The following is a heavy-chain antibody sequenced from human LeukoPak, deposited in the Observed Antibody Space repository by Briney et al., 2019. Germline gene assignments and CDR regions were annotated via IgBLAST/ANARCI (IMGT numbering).Heavy chain of an antibody. CDR1: GYTLTELS. D-gene: IGHD2-15*01. CDR2: FDPEDGET. CDR3: ATGSGYCSGGSCYREAYYYYYYGMDV. Sequence: GASVKVSCKVSGYTLTELSMHWVRQAPGKALEWMGGFDPEDGETIYAQKFQGRVTMTEDTSTDTAYMELSSLRSEDTAVYYCATGSGYCSGGSCYREAYYYYYYGMDVWGQGTTVTVSS. J-gene: IGHJ6*02. V-gene: IGHV1-24*01.